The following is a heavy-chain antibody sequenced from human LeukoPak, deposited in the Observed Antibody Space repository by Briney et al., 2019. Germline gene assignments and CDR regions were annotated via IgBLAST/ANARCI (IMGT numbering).Heavy chain of an antibody. Sequence: GGSLRLSCAASGFTFSGYSMNWVRQAPGKGLEWVSSISSSSSSIYYADSVKGRFTISRDNAKNSLFLQMNSLRAEDTAVYYCARGSEAGVVTRYDYWGQGTLVTVSS. V-gene: IGHV3-21*01. D-gene: IGHD2-21*02. CDR1: GFTFSGYS. CDR3: ARGSEAGVVTRYDY. CDR2: ISSSSSSI. J-gene: IGHJ4*02.